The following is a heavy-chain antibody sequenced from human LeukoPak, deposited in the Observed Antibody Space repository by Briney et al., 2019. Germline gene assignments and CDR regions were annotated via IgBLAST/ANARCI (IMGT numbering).Heavy chain of an antibody. CDR2: ISWNSGSI. V-gene: IGHV3-9*01. D-gene: IGHD6-13*01. CDR1: EFTFDDYA. J-gene: IGHJ6*02. CDR3: ASSSWSDYYYYGMDV. Sequence: GRSLILSCASSEFTFDDYAMHWVRQAAGKGLEWVSGISWNSGSIGYADSVQGRFTISRDNAKNSPYLPMNSLSAEDTALYYCASSSWSDYYYYGMDVWGQGTTVTVSS.